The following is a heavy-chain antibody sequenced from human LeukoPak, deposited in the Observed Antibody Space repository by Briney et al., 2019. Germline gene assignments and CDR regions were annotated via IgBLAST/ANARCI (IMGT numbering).Heavy chain of an antibody. V-gene: IGHV1-69*06. CDR3: ARSANTDGGDGYYFDY. CDR1: GGTFSGYA. J-gene: IGHJ4*02. D-gene: IGHD2-21*02. Sequence: ASVKVSCKASGGTFSGYAISWVRQAPGQGLEWMGGIIPIFGTANYAQKFQGRVTITADKSTSTAYMELSSLRSEDTAVYYCARSANTDGGDGYYFDYWGQGTLVTVSS. CDR2: IIPIFGTA.